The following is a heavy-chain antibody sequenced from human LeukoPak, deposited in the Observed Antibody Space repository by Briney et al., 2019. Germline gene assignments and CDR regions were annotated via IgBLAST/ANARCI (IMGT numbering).Heavy chain of an antibody. D-gene: IGHD3-16*01. V-gene: IGHV4-4*02. CDR2: IYHSGST. J-gene: IGHJ4*02. CDR1: GGSISSSNW. CDR3: DGGVPNYGGDYIDY. Sequence: SETLSLTCAVSGGSISSSNWWSWVRQPPGKGLEWIGEIYHSGSTNYNPSLKSRVTISVDKSKNQFSLKLSSVTAADMAVYYCDGGVPNYGGDYIDYWGQGTLVTVSS.